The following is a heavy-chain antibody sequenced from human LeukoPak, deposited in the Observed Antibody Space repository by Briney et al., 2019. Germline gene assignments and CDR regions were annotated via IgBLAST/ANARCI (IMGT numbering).Heavy chain of an antibody. CDR3: SRHVYSYGYTPFGD. D-gene: IGHD5-18*01. Sequence: GASLKISCKGSGYRFTSYWISGVRQMPGKGLEWMGRIDPSDSYTNYSPSFQGHVTISADKSISTAYLQWSSLKASDTAMYYCSRHVYSYGYTPFGDWGQGTLVTVSS. CDR2: IDPSDSYT. CDR1: GYRFTSYW. V-gene: IGHV5-10-1*01. J-gene: IGHJ4*02.